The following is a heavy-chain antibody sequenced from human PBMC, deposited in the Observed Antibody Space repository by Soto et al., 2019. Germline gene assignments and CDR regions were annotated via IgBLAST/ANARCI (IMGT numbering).Heavy chain of an antibody. V-gene: IGHV1-2*04. CDR1: GYTFTGNY. Sequence: QVQLVQSGAEVKKPGASVKVSCKASGYTFTGNYMHWVRQAPGQGFEWMGWINVNSGGTKYAQKFQGWVTMTRDTSSSTAYMELSRLRSDDTAVYYGARGDKLSLYPQLDYWGQGTLVTVSS. CDR3: ARGDKLSLYPQLDY. CDR2: INVNSGGT. D-gene: IGHD3-16*02. J-gene: IGHJ4*02.